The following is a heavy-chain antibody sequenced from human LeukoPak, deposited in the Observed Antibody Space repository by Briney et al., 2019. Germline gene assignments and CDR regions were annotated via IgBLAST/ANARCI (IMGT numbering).Heavy chain of an antibody. J-gene: IGHJ5*02. CDR3: ASTRGYYNWFDP. D-gene: IGHD3-3*01. V-gene: IGHV3-30-3*01. CDR1: GFTFSSYA. Sequence: GGSLRLSCAASGFTFSSYAMHWVRQAPGKGLEWVAVISYDGSNKYYADSVKGRFTISRDNSKNTLYLQMNSLRAEDTAVYYCASTRGYYNWFDPWGQGTQVTVSS. CDR2: ISYDGSNK.